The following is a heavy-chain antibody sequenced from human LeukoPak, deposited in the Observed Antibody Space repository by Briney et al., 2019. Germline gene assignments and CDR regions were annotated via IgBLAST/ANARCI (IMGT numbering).Heavy chain of an antibody. V-gene: IGHV4-39*07. J-gene: IGHJ4*02. Sequence: SETLSLTCTVSGGSISSSSYYWGWIRQPPGKGLEWIGSIYYSGSTYYNPSLKSRVTISVDTSKNQFSLKLSSVTAADTAVYYCARVGSDFDWLPYLDYWGQGTLVTVSS. CDR3: ARVGSDFDWLPYLDY. CDR1: GGSISSSSYY. CDR2: IYYSGST. D-gene: IGHD3-9*01.